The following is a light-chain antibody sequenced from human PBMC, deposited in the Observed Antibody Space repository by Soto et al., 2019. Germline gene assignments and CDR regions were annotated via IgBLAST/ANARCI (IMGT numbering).Light chain of an antibody. CDR2: KAS. CDR1: QPISSW. V-gene: IGKV1-5*03. CDR3: QHYNSYSEA. J-gene: IGKJ1*01. Sequence: DIQMTQSPSTLSGSVGDRVTITCRASQPISSWLAWYQQKPGKAPKLLIYKASTLKSGVPSRFSGSGSGTDFTLTISSLQPDDFATYYSQHYNSYSEAFGQGTKVELK.